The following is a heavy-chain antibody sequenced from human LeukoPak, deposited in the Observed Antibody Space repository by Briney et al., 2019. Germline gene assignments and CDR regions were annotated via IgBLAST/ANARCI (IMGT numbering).Heavy chain of an antibody. CDR3: ARGGRWLQSTFDY. D-gene: IGHD5-24*01. J-gene: IGHJ4*02. CDR2: IYTSGST. V-gene: IGHV4-4*07. Sequence: SETLSLTCTVSGGSISSYYWSWIRQPPGKGLEWIGRIYTSGSTNYNPSLKSRVTMSVDTSKNQFSLKLSSVTAADTAVYYCARGGRWLQSTFDYWGQGTLVTVSS. CDR1: GGSISSYY.